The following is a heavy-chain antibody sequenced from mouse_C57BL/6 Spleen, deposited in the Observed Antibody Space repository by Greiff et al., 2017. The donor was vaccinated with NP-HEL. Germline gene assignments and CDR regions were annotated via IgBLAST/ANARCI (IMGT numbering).Heavy chain of an antibody. CDR3: ARGDGYYDYAMDY. CDR2: INYDGSST. D-gene: IGHD2-3*01. Sequence: EVHLVESEGGLVQPGSSMKLSCTASGFTFSDYYMAWVRQVPEKGLEWVANINYDGSSTYYLDSLKSRFIISRDNAKNILYLQMSSLKSEDTATYYCARGDGYYDYAMDYWGQGTSVTVSS. J-gene: IGHJ4*01. V-gene: IGHV5-16*01. CDR1: GFTFSDYY.